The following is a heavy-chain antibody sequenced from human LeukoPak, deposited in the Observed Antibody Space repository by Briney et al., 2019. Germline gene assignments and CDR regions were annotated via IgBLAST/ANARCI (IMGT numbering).Heavy chain of an antibody. V-gene: IGHV1-8*03. CDR2: MNPNSGNT. J-gene: IGHJ4*02. CDR3: ARGAAIFGAFDY. D-gene: IGHD3-3*01. Sequence: ASVKVSCKASGYTFTSYDINWVRQATGQGLEWMGWMNPNSGNTGYAQKFQGRVTITRNTSISTAYMELSSLRSEDTAVYYCARGAAIFGAFDYWGQGTLVTVPS. CDR1: GYTFTSYD.